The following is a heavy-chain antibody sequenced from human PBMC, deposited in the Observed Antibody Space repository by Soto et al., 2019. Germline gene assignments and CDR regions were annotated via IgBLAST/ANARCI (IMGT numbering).Heavy chain of an antibody. Sequence: EVQLVEAGGGLVQPGGSLRLSCAASGFTFSSYSMNWVRQAPGKGLEWVSYISSSSSTIYYEDSVKGRFTITRDNAKNSLYLQMNSLRAEDTAVYYCARDTAPDYWGQGTLVTVSS. J-gene: IGHJ4*02. CDR3: ARDTAPDY. V-gene: IGHV3-48*01. CDR1: GFTFSSYS. D-gene: IGHD5-18*01. CDR2: ISSSSSTI.